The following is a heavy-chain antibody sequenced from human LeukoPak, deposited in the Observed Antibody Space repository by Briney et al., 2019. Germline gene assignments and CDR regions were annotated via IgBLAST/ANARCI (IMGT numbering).Heavy chain of an antibody. D-gene: IGHD2-15*01. Sequence: GGSLRLSCSASGFTFSSYAMVWVRQAPGEGLEYVSAISSNGGSTYYADSVKGRFTISRDNSKNTLYLQMSSLRAEDTAVFYCLKVLGRYCSGGSCSGYYHMDVWGQGTTVTVSS. J-gene: IGHJ6*02. V-gene: IGHV3-64D*06. CDR1: GFTFSSYA. CDR2: ISSNGGST. CDR3: LKVLGRYCSGGSCSGYYHMDV.